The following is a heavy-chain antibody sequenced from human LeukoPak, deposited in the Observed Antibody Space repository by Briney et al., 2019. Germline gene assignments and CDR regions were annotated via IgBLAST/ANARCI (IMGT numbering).Heavy chain of an antibody. CDR3: TSHHYLNYYCYDSSGYDAFDI. V-gene: IGHV3-73*01. CDR1: GFTFSGSA. J-gene: IGHJ3*02. D-gene: IGHD3-22*01. CDR2: IRSKANSYAT. Sequence: GGSLRLSCAASGFTFSGSAMPWVRQASGKGLEWVGRIRSKANSYATAYAASVKGRFTISRDDSKNTAYLQMNSLKTEDTAVYYCTSHHYLNYYCYDSSGYDAFDIWGQGTMVTVSS.